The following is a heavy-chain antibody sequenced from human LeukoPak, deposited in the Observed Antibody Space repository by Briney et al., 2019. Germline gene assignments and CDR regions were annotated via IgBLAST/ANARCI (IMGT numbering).Heavy chain of an antibody. D-gene: IGHD1-14*01. CDR2: INPSSGST. CDR3: ARETNLGV. V-gene: IGHV1-46*01. Sequence: GASVKVSCKASGYTFTSYNMHWVRQAPGQGLEWMGIINPSSGSTTYAQKFQGRVTVTRDTSTSTVYMELSSLRAEDTAVYYCARETNLGVWGQGTTVTVSS. CDR1: GYTFTSYN. J-gene: IGHJ6*02.